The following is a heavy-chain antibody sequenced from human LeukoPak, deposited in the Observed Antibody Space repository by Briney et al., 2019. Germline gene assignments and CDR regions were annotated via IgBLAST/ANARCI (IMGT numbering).Heavy chain of an antibody. CDR2: IEPDGRQK. J-gene: IGHJ6*02. D-gene: IGHD1-1*01. CDR3: ASVTNLDV. CDR1: GFTFSYYW. Sequence: PGGSLRLSCVASGFTFSYYWMSWVRQAPGKGLERVATIEPDGRQKYYVDSVRGRFTISRDNPQKSLYLQMNSLRAEDTAVYYCASVTNLDVWGQGTTVIVSS. V-gene: IGHV3-7*01.